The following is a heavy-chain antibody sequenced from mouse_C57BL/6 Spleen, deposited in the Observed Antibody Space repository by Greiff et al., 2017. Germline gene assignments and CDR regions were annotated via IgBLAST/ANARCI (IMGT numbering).Heavy chain of an antibody. D-gene: IGHD1-1*01. Sequence: ESGPGLVKPSQSLSLTCSVTGYSITSGYYWNWIRQFPGNKLEWIGYISYDGSNNYNPSLKNRISITRDTSKNQFFLKLNSVTTEDTATYYCARDYYGSSPFAYWGQGTLVTVSA. CDR2: ISYDGSN. J-gene: IGHJ3*01. CDR1: GYSITSGYY. CDR3: ARDYYGSSPFAY. V-gene: IGHV3-6*01.